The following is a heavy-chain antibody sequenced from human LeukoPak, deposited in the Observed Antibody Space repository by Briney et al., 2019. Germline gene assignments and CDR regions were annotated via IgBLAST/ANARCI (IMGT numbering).Heavy chain of an antibody. J-gene: IGHJ4*02. V-gene: IGHV4-4*07. Sequence: SETLSLTCSASGGSISNYYWNWLRQPAGKGLEWIGRIYASGSTNYNPSLKSRVTITMDMSKNHFPLNLKSVTAADTAFYYCARDFDGDDGHPPFDYWGQRIQVTVSS. D-gene: IGHD7-27*01. CDR3: ARDFDGDDGHPPFDY. CDR1: GGSISNYY. CDR2: IYASGST.